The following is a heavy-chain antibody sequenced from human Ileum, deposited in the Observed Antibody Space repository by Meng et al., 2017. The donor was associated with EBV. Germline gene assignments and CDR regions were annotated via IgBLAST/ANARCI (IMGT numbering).Heavy chain of an antibody. D-gene: IGHD2-2*01. CDR2: ISVSGTRK. CDR1: GFSLNSYS. V-gene: IGHV3-23*01. Sequence: GRLLEFGGRLVKSGGAMTRSCAASGFSLNSYSMTWVRQAPGKGLEWVSGISVSGTRKSYADSMKGRFIISRDNTENAIYLQMHSLRVEDTATYYCTYAPLGYWGQGTLVTVSS. J-gene: IGHJ4*02. CDR3: TYAPLGY.